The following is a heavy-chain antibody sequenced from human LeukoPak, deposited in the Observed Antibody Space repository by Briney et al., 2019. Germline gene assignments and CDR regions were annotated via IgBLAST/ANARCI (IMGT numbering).Heavy chain of an antibody. CDR1: GFTASSNY. J-gene: IGHJ4*02. V-gene: IGHV3-66*01. CDR2: IYRGGST. Sequence: GGSLRLSCAASGFTASSNYMSWVRQAPGKGLEWVSVIYRGGSTYYTDSVKGRFTISRDNSKNTLYLQMNSLRAEDTAVYYCARDSSGWYYFDYWGQGALVTVSS. CDR3: ARDSSGWYYFDY. D-gene: IGHD6-19*01.